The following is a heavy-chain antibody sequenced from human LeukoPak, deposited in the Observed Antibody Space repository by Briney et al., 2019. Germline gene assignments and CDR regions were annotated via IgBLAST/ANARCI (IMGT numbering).Heavy chain of an antibody. Sequence: TGGSLRLSCAASGFIFSTYAMSWVRQAPGKGLEWVSAISGSGGSTYYADSVKGRFTISRDNSKNTLYLQMNSLRAEDTAVYYCAKDISIVGARWFDPWGQGTLVTVSS. J-gene: IGHJ5*02. CDR1: GFIFSTYA. V-gene: IGHV3-23*01. CDR2: ISGSGGST. CDR3: AKDISIVGARWFDP. D-gene: IGHD1-26*01.